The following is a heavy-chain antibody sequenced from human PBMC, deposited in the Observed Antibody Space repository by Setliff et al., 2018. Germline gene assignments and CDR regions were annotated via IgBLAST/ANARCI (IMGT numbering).Heavy chain of an antibody. V-gene: IGHV3-23*01. Sequence: SGGSLRLSCAASGFTFGSHAMHWVRQAPGKGLEWVSAINSGGSSTYYADSVKGRFTISRDNSKNTLYLQMNSLRAEDTAIYSCAKFSSVPGSRFFDYWGQGALVTVSS. D-gene: IGHD2-2*01. CDR3: AKFSSVPGSRFFDY. CDR1: GFTFGSHA. J-gene: IGHJ4*02. CDR2: INSGGSST.